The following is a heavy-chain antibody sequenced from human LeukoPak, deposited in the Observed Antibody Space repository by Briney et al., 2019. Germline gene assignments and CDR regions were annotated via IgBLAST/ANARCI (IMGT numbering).Heavy chain of an antibody. CDR2: IYYSGST. CDR1: GGSISSYY. J-gene: IGHJ5*02. Sequence: SETLSLTCTVSGGSISSYYLSWIRQPPGKGLEWIGYIYYSGSTNYNPSLKSRVTISVDTPKNQFSLKLSSVTAADTAVYYCARARSVATARRYNWFDPWGQGTLVTVSS. D-gene: IGHD5-18*01. V-gene: IGHV4-59*01. CDR3: ARARSVATARRYNWFDP.